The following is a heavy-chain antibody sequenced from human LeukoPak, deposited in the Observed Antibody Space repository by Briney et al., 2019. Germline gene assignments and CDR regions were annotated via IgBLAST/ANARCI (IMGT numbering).Heavy chain of an antibody. D-gene: IGHD2-15*01. CDR1: GFTFSNAR. CDR2: IKSKTDGGTT. V-gene: IGHV3-15*01. CDR3: TTASDCSGGSCYFDY. J-gene: IGHJ4*02. Sequence: GGSLRLSCAASGFTFSNARMSWVRQAPGKGLEWAGRIKSKTDGGTTDYAAPVKGRFTISRDDSKNTLYLQMNSLKTEDTAVYYCTTASDCSGGSCYFDYWGQGTLVTVSS.